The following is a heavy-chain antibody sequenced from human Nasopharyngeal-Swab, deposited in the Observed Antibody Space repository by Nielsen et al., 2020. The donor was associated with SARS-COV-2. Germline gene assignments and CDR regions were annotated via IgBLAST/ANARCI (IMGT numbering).Heavy chain of an antibody. CDR2: ISSSGSTI. V-gene: IGHV3-11*01. D-gene: IGHD6-19*01. J-gene: IGHJ6*03. CDR3: ARGFSSGWYAGYYYYYYMDV. CDR1: GFTFSDYY. Sequence: GGSLRLSCAASGFTFSDYYMSWIRQAPGKGLEWVSYISSSGSTIYYADSVKDRFTISRDNAKNSLYLQMNSLRAEDTAVYYCARGFSSGWYAGYYYYYYMDVWGKGTTVTVSS.